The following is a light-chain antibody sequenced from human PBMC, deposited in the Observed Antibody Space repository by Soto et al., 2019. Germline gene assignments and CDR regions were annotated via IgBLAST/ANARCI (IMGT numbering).Light chain of an antibody. Sequence: EIVWTQSPATLSFSPGERATLSCRASQSVSSYLAWYQQKPGQAPRLLIYDASNRATGIPARFSGSGSGTDFTLTISSLEPEDFAVYYCQQRSNWPPGTFGGGTKVDI. CDR1: QSVSSY. V-gene: IGKV3-11*01. CDR2: DAS. J-gene: IGKJ4*01. CDR3: QQRSNWPPGT.